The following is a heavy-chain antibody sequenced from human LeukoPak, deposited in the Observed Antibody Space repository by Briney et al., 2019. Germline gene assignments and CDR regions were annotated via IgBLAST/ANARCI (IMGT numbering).Heavy chain of an antibody. J-gene: IGHJ3*02. D-gene: IGHD6-19*01. CDR1: GGPISSSSYY. Sequence: SETLSLTCTVSGGPISSSSYYWGWIRQPPGKGLEWIGSIYYSGSTYYNPSLKSRVTISVDTSKNQFSLKLSSVTAADTAVYYCARHCPRIAVAFAFDIWGQGTMVTVSS. CDR3: ARHCPRIAVAFAFDI. V-gene: IGHV4-39*01. CDR2: IYYSGST.